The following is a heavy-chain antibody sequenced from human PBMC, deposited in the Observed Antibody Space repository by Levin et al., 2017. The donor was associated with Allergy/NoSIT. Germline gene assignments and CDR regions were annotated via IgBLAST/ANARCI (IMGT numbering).Heavy chain of an antibody. Sequence: TPSETLSLTCTVSGGSISGYYWSWIRQPPGKGLEWIGYIDYSGNTNYNPSLKSRVTISVDTSKNQFSLKLNSVTAADTALYHCARSDRYCSTGSCYSDDVDCFDIWGQGTMVTVSS. CDR3: ARSDRYCSTGSCYSDDVDCFDI. CDR2: IDYSGNT. J-gene: IGHJ3*02. D-gene: IGHD2-15*01. V-gene: IGHV4-59*03. CDR1: GGSISGYY.